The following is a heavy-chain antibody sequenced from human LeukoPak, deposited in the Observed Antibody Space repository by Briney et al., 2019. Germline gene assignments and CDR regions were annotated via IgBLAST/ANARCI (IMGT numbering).Heavy chain of an antibody. CDR2: MNPNSGNT. CDR1: GYTFTSND. V-gene: IGHV1-8*03. D-gene: IGHD2-2*01. J-gene: IGHJ5*02. Sequence: ASVKVSCKASGYTFTSNDINWVRQATGQGLEWMGWMNPNSGNTAYAQKFQGRVTITRNTSITTAYMELSSLKSEDTAVYYCARGRGCSSAGCYGNVWFDPWGQGTLVTVSS. CDR3: ARGRGCSSAGCYGNVWFDP.